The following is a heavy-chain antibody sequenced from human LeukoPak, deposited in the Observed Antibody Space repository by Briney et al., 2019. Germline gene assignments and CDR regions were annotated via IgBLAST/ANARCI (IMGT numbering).Heavy chain of an antibody. CDR1: GFTFSGSS. V-gene: IGHV3-73*01. J-gene: IGHJ4*02. D-gene: IGHD3-22*01. CDR2: IRSKANSYAT. Sequence: GGSLRLSCAAAGFTFSGSSMHCVRQAAGEGLGWVGLIRSKANSYATAYATSVKGRFTISRDDSKNTAYLKMNRLNTEDTAVYYCTRGYYYDSSGYQDDWGQGTLVTVSS. CDR3: TRGYYYDSSGYQDD.